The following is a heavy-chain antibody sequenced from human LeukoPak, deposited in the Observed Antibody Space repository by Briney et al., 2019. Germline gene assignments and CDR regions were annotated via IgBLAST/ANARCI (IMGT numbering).Heavy chain of an antibody. V-gene: IGHV4-39*01. D-gene: IGHD6-6*01. CDR1: GGSISSSSYY. CDR2: IYYSGST. Sequence: SETLSLTCTVSGGSISSSSYYWGWIRQPPGKGLEWIGSIYYSGSTYYNPSLKSRVAISVDTSKNQFSLKLSSVTAADTAVYYCARQVGEYSSSSGLRHFDYWGQGTLVTVSS. J-gene: IGHJ4*02. CDR3: ARQVGEYSSSSGLRHFDY.